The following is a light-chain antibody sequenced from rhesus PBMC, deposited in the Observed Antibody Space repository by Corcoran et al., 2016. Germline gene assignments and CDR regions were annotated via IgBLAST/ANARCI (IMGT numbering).Light chain of an antibody. J-gene: IGKJ2*01. Sequence: DIVMTQTPLSLPVTPGEPASISCRSSQSLLDSEDGNTYLDWYLQKPGQSPQLLIYEVSNRASGVPDRFSGSGSDTDFTLKISRVEAEDVGVYYCMQALEFPHSFGQGTKVEIK. V-gene: IGKV2-104*02. CDR1: QSLLDSEDGNTY. CDR3: MQALEFPHS. CDR2: EVS.